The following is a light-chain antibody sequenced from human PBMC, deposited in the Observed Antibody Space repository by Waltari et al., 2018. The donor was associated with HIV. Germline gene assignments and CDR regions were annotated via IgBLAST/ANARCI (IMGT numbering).Light chain of an antibody. Sequence: QSVLTQPPSVSGAPGQRVTISCIGSSSNVGAGYDVHWYQQLPGTAPKLLIYGNNNRPSGIPDRFSGSKSGTSASLAITGLQAEDEAEYYCQSYDSSLSIEVFGTGTKVTVL. J-gene: IGLJ1*01. CDR2: GNN. CDR1: SSNVGAGYD. V-gene: IGLV1-40*01. CDR3: QSYDSSLSIEV.